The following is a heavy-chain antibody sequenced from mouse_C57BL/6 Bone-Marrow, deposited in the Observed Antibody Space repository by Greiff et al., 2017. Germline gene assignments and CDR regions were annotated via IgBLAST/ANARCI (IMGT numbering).Heavy chain of an antibody. CDR3: ARGPIYYEEYSAMDY. Sequence: EVQRVESVAELVRPGASVKLSCTASGFNIKHTYMHCVKHRPEQCLEWIGRLAPANGNTKSAPKFPGQAPLTADTSSHTAYLQLSGLTSEDTDIYYCARGPIYYEEYSAMDYWGQGNSGTVSS. D-gene: IGHD2-4*01. V-gene: IGHV14-3*01. CDR1: GFNIKHTY. J-gene: IGHJ4*01. CDR2: LAPANGNT.